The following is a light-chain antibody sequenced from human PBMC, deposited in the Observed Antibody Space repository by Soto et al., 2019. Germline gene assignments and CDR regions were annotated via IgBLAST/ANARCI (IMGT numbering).Light chain of an antibody. J-gene: IGLJ1*01. CDR1: SSDVGGYNY. V-gene: IGLV2-11*01. CDR3: CSYAGSYTYV. CDR2: DVS. Sequence: QSVLTQPRSVSGSPGQSVTISCTGTSSDVGGYNYVSWYQQHPGKAPKLMIYDVSKRPSGLPDRFSGSKSGNTASLTISGLQAEDDADYYCCSYAGSYTYVFGTGTKLTVL.